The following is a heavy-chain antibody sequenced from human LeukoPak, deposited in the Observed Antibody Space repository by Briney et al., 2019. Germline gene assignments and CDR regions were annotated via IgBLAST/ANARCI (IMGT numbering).Heavy chain of an antibody. CDR2: IYHSRST. CDR3: ARELRWYPYYFDY. J-gene: IGHJ4*02. Sequence: SETLSLTCAVSGYSISSGYYWGWIRQPPGKGLEWIGSIYHSRSTYYNPSLKSRVTISVDTSKHQFSLKLSSVTAADTAVYYCARELRWYPYYFDYWGQGTLVTVSS. D-gene: IGHD4-23*01. V-gene: IGHV4-38-2*01. CDR1: GYSISSGYY.